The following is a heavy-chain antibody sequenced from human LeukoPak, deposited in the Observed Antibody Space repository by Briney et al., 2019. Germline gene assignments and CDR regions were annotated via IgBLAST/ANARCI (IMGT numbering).Heavy chain of an antibody. J-gene: IGHJ5*02. CDR3: ARVGARSSGWFDP. CDR1: GFTFSSYS. V-gene: IGHV3-21*01. CDR2: ISSSSSYI. Sequence: GGSLRLSCAASGFTFSSYSMNWARQAPGKGLEWVSSISSSSSYIYYADSVKGRFTISRDNAKNSLYLQMNSLRAEDTAVYYCARVGARSSGWFDPWGQGTLVTVSS. D-gene: IGHD6-19*01.